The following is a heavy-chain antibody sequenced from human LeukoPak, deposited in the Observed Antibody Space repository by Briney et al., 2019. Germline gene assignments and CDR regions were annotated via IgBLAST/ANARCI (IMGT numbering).Heavy chain of an antibody. V-gene: IGHV1-69*04. D-gene: IGHD3-9*01. CDR1: GGTFSSYA. Sequence: VASVKVSCKASGGTFSSYAISWVRQAPGQGLEWMGRIIPILGIANYAQKFQGRVTITADKSTSTAYMELSSLRSEDTAVYYCARPGERYFDWLRGDAFDIWGQGTMVTVSS. CDR3: ARPGERYFDWLRGDAFDI. J-gene: IGHJ3*02. CDR2: IIPILGIA.